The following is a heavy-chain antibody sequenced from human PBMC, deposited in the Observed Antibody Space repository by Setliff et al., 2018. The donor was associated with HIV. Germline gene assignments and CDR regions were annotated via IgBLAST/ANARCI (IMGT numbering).Heavy chain of an antibody. CDR2: IWYDGSNK. J-gene: IGHJ4*02. Sequence: GGSLRLSCAASGFTFSSYGMHWVRQAPGKGLEWVAVIWYDGSNKYYADSVKGRFTISRDNSKNTLYLQMNSLRAEDTAVYYCAKGSLPSGYSYGSSSYFDYWGQGTLVTVSS. D-gene: IGHD5-18*01. CDR3: AKGSLPSGYSYGSSSYFDY. V-gene: IGHV3-33*06. CDR1: GFTFSSYG.